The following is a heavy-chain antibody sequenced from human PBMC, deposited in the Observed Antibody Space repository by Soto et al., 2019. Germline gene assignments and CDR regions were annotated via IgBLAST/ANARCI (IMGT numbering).Heavy chain of an antibody. J-gene: IGHJ6*01. D-gene: IGHD3-10*01. CDR1: GDSVSSDTAA. CDR2: TYYKSEWNN. V-gene: IGHV6-1*01. Sequence: SQTLSLTCAISGDSVSSDTAAWSWIRQSPSRGLEWLGRTYYKSEWNNDYALSVKSRITISPDTSQNQFSLDLDSVTPEDTAVYYCVGVTFFRGMEVWGQGTRVSVSS. CDR3: VGVTFFRGMEV.